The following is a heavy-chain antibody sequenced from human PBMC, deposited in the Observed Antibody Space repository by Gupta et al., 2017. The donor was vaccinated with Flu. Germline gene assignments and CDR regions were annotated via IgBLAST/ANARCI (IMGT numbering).Heavy chain of an antibody. CDR3: AHRWSVVPNLRGPHSDNWFDP. CDR2: IDWNDEK. V-gene: IGHV2-5*01. D-gene: IGHD2-2*01. Sequence: QITLKESSPTLVKPTQTLTLTCTFSGFSITTTGVGVGWVRQPPGKALEWLAIIDWNDEKRYSPSLKTRRTITKNTSRNQVVLTMTNMDTVDTATYYCAHRWSVVPNLRGPHSDNWFDPGGQGTMVTVSS. J-gene: IGHJ5*02. CDR1: GFSITTTGVG.